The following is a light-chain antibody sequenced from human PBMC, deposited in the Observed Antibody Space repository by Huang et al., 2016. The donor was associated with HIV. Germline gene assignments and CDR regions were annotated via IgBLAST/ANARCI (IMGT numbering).Light chain of an antibody. Sequence: DIQMTQSPSTLSASVGDRVTITCRDSQSISTWLAWYQQKPGKAPKLLIYKASNLEDGVPSMFSGSGSGTEFTLTISSLQPDDFATYYCQQYSAYSWTFGQGTKVDIK. CDR1: QSISTW. CDR3: QQYSAYSWT. CDR2: KAS. J-gene: IGKJ1*01. V-gene: IGKV1-5*03.